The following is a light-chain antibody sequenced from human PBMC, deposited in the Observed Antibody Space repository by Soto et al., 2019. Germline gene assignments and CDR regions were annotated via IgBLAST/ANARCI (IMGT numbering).Light chain of an antibody. Sequence: DIQMTQSPSSLSASVGDRVTITCRASQSISSYLNWYQQKPGKAPKFLIYAASSLQSGVPSRFSGSGSGTDFTLTISSLQPEDFATYYCQQSYSTPPTFGQGTNLEIK. CDR2: AAS. CDR3: QQSYSTPPT. CDR1: QSISSY. J-gene: IGKJ2*01. V-gene: IGKV1-39*01.